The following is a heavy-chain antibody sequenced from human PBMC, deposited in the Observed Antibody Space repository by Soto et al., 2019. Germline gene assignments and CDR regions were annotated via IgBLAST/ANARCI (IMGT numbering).Heavy chain of an antibody. CDR3: ARDGAPRITGTTYFDY. V-gene: IGHV3-33*08. J-gene: IGHJ4*02. Sequence: GGSLRLSCAAAGFTFSSFWMHWVRQAPGKGLVWVALIRSDGSRKNYADSAKGRFTISRDNSKNTLYLQMNSLRAEDTAVYYCARDGAPRITGTTYFDYWGQGTLVTVSS. CDR2: IRSDGSRK. CDR1: GFTFSSFW. D-gene: IGHD1-7*01.